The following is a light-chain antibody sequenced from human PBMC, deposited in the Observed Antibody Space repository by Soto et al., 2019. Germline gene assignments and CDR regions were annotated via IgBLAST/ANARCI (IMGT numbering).Light chain of an antibody. CDR1: QSVSNS. CDR3: HQRYNWPRVT. V-gene: IGKV3-11*01. Sequence: IVLTQSPSTLSLSPGERVTLSCRAIQSVSNSLAWYQQKPGQPPRLLIYDVSNRATGIPARFSGSGSGTDFTLTITSLEPEDFAVYFCHQRYNWPRVTFGQGTRLEIK. J-gene: IGKJ5*01. CDR2: DVS.